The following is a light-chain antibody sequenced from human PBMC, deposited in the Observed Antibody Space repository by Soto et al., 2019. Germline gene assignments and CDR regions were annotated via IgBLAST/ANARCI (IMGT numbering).Light chain of an antibody. V-gene: IGKV3-15*01. CDR3: QQYTDWPWGT. CDR1: QSVHSN. CDR2: GAS. J-gene: IGKJ4*01. Sequence: EIGVTQSLATLSLSPEETATLSCRASQSVHSNLAWFQQHPGQAPRLLIYGASSRATVIPVRFSGSGSGTEFTLTISSLQPEDFAVYYCQQYTDWPWGTFGGGSKVDIK.